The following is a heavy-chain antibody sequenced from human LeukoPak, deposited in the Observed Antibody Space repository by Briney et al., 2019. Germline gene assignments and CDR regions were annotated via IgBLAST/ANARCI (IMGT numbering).Heavy chain of an antibody. CDR2: IFYEGKT. D-gene: IGHD5-18*01. CDR3: ARGAALVTHRYFDY. CDR1: DGSISAYY. V-gene: IGHV4-59*08. Sequence: SETLSLTCTVSDGSISAYYWSWIRQSRGKGLEWIGYIFYEGKTVYNPSLESRVTFSIGSPNNHFFLRMTSVTAADTAVYYCARGAALVTHRYFDYWGPGTLVTVSS. J-gene: IGHJ4*02.